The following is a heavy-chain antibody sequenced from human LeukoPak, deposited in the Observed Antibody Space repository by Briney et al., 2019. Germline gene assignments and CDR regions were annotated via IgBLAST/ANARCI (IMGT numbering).Heavy chain of an antibody. Sequence: GGSLRLSCVPSGFPFSRYGMHWVRQAPGKGLEWVAVISYDGTNKYYADSVNGRFTISRDNSKNTLYLQMNSLRAEDTAVYYCAKDAASYSSSWYGPQKEYFQHWGQGTLVTVSS. D-gene: IGHD6-13*01. CDR3: AKDAASYSSSWYGPQKEYFQH. J-gene: IGHJ1*01. CDR1: GFPFSRYG. CDR2: ISYDGTNK. V-gene: IGHV3-30*18.